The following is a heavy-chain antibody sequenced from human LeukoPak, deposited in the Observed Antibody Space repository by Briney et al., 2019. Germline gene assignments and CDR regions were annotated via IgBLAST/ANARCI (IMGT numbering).Heavy chain of an antibody. Sequence: ASVKLSCKGSGYIFTDYYIHCVQQAPGKGLEWMGRVDPADGETIHSEKFQGRLTITADTSIDTSFMELRSLTSDDTAVYFCGTAVVGRQPSDWGQGSLVTVSS. V-gene: IGHV1-69-2*01. CDR2: VDPADGET. CDR1: GYIFTDYY. J-gene: IGHJ1*01. D-gene: IGHD6-13*01. CDR3: GTAVVGRQPSD.